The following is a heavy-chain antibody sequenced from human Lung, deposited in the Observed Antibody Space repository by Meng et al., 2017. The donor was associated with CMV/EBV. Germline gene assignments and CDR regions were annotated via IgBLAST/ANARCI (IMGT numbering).Heavy chain of an antibody. V-gene: IGHV1-2*02. CDR3: ARDVDPIKIGYYYYYYGMDV. Sequence: ASVXVSXKASGYTFTGYYMHWVRQAPGQGLEWMGWINPNSGGTNYAQKFQGRVTMTRDTSISTAYMELSRLRSDDTAVYYCARDVDPIKIGYYYYYYGMDVWXQGTTVTVSS. J-gene: IGHJ6*02. CDR2: INPNSGGT. D-gene: IGHD1-1*01. CDR1: GYTFTGYY.